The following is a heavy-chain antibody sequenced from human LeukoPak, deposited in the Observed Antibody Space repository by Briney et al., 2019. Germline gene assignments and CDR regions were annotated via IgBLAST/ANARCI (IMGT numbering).Heavy chain of an antibody. V-gene: IGHV1-18*01. D-gene: IGHD3-16*01. CDR1: GYTFTICG. Sequence: ASVKVSCKASGYTFTICGISWVRQAPAQGLERMGWGSAYNGNPSYAQKLQGRVTMTTDTSPSTAHMELRSLRSDDTAVYYCAVGEYYFDYWSQGTLVTVSS. J-gene: IGHJ4*02. CDR3: AVGEYYFDY. CDR2: GSAYNGNP.